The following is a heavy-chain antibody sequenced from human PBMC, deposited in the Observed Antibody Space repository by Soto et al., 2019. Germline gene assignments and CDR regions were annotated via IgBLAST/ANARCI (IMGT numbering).Heavy chain of an antibody. V-gene: IGHV3-33*01. CDR1: GFAFHGYA. Sequence: QVQLVESGGTVVQVGGSLRLSCAASGFAFHGYAMHWVRQAPGKGLDWVAVIWYDGSEKYYADSVEGRFTISRDNSKNTLYLHMNSLRVEDTAVYYCGRDLRTMAGDYWGQGTLVAVSS. J-gene: IGHJ4*02. CDR3: GRDLRTMAGDY. CDR2: IWYDGSEK. D-gene: IGHD3-10*01.